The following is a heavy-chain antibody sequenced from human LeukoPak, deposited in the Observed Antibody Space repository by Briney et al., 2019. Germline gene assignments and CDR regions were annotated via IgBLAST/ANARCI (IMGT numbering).Heavy chain of an antibody. CDR1: GYIFTGHY. D-gene: IGHD6-19*01. Sequence: ASVKVSCKASGYIFTGHYLHWVRQAPGQGLEWMGWINPNSGGTNYAQKFQGRVTMTRDTSISTAYMELSRLRSDDTAVYYCARGVGEQWLVYDYWGQGTLVTVSS. J-gene: IGHJ4*02. CDR3: ARGVGEQWLVYDY. V-gene: IGHV1-2*02. CDR2: INPNSGGT.